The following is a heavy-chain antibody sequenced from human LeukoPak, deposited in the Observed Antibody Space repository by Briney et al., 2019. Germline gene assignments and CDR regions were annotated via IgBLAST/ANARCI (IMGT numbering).Heavy chain of an antibody. J-gene: IGHJ4*02. V-gene: IGHV3-30-3*01. CDR1: GFTFSSYA. Sequence: GGSLRLSCAASGFTFSSYAMHWVRQAPGKGLEWVAVISYDGTNQYSAESVKGRFTISRDNSKNTLYLQMNSLRAEDTAVYYCFAGTLTFDYWGQGTLVTVSS. CDR3: FAGTLTFDY. CDR2: ISYDGTNQ. D-gene: IGHD6-13*01.